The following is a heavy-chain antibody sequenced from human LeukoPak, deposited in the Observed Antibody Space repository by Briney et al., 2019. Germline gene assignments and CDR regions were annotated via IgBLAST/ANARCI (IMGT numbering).Heavy chain of an antibody. CDR3: AKEYSGSYYLGAFDI. CDR2: MHSSGST. Sequence: PSETLSLTCTVSGASISNYYWTWIRQPAGKGLEWIGRMHSSGSTIYNPSLKSRVTMSVDTSKNQFSLTLNSVTAADTAVYYCAKEYSGSYYLGAFDIWGQGTMVTVSS. CDR1: GASISNYY. V-gene: IGHV4-4*07. D-gene: IGHD1-26*01. J-gene: IGHJ3*02.